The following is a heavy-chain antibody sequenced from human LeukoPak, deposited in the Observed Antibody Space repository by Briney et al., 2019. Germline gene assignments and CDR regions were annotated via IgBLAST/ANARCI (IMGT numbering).Heavy chain of an antibody. D-gene: IGHD3-10*01. CDR2: INWNGGST. Sequence: GGSLRLSCAASGFTFSSSTMNWVRQAPGKGLEWVSGINWNGGSTGYADSVKGRCTISRDNAKNSLYLQMNSLRAEDTALYYCARGGSGGNYYYMDVWGKETTVTVSS. CDR3: ARGGSGGNYYYMDV. CDR1: GFTFSSST. V-gene: IGHV3-20*04. J-gene: IGHJ6*03.